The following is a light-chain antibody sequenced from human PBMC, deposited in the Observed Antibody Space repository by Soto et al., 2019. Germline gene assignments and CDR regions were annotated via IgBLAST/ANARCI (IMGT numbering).Light chain of an antibody. Sequence: QSVLTQPPSGSGVPGQRVTISCTGGSSNIGAGYDVHWYQQLPGTAPKLLIYVNTDRPSGVPDRFSGSKSGTSASLAITGLQPEDEADYYCQSYDISLRGYVFGDGTKVTVL. CDR3: QSYDISLRGYV. CDR2: VNT. J-gene: IGLJ1*01. V-gene: IGLV1-40*01. CDR1: SSNIGAGYD.